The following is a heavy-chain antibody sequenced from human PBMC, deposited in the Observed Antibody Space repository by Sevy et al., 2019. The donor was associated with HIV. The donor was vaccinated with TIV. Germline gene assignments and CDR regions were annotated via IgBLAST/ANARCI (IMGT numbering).Heavy chain of an antibody. CDR2: VFPNSGGT. CDR3: ARDGGGGTTNSGMDV. Sequence: GSVKVSCKASGYTFTGDYLHWVRQAPGHGLEWMGRVFPNSGGTNYAQKFQGRVTMTRDTSISTAYMELSRLRSDDTAVYYCARDGGGGTTNSGMDVWGQGTTVTVSS. V-gene: IGHV1-2*06. D-gene: IGHD1-7*01. J-gene: IGHJ6*02. CDR1: GYTFTGDY.